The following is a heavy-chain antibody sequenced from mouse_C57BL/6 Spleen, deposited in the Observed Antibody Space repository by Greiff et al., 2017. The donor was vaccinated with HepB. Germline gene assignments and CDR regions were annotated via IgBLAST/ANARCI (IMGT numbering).Heavy chain of an antibody. CDR3: TREDYGNYVRAMDY. J-gene: IGHJ4*01. CDR2: IYPGNSDT. CDR1: GYTFTSYW. V-gene: IGHV1-5*01. D-gene: IGHD2-1*01. Sequence: EVQLQQSGTVLARPGASVKMSCKTSGYTFTSYWMHWVKQRPGQGLEWIGAIYPGNSDTSYNQKFKGKAKLTAVTSASTAYMELSSLTNEDSAVYYCTREDYGNYVRAMDYWGQGTSVTVSS.